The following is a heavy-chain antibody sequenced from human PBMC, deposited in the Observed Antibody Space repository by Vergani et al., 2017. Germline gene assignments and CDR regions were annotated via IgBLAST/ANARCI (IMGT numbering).Heavy chain of an antibody. J-gene: IGHJ4*02. CDR1: GFPFSSHP. CDR2: IKNTGDST. V-gene: IGHV3-23*01. D-gene: IGHD5-24*01. Sequence: EVQLLQSEGAVVQPGGPLRLSCVASGFPFSSHPMRWVRQRHGQGLEWDLSIKNTGDSTHYADPVKGRFTISRDNSKNTLYSQMNSLRVEDTAVYYCGRGRDNYNWGQGTLVTVSS. CDR3: GRGRDNYN.